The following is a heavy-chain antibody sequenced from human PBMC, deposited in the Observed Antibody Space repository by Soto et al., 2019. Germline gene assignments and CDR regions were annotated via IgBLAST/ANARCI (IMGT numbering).Heavy chain of an antibody. CDR3: ARHWYYDFWGNSYGRGWFDP. Sequence: QLQLQESGPGLVKPSETLSLTCTVSGGSISSRNYYWGWIRQPPGKGLEWIGSIYYNGSTYYKPSLKSRVTISQDPSKNHFSLKLSSVTAADTAVYYCARHWYYDFWGNSYGRGWFDPWGQGTLVTVSS. D-gene: IGHD3-3*01. V-gene: IGHV4-39*01. CDR2: IYYNGST. CDR1: GGSISSRNYY. J-gene: IGHJ5*02.